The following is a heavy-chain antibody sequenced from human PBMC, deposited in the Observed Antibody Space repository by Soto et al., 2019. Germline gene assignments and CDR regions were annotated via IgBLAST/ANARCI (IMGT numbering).Heavy chain of an antibody. D-gene: IGHD3-10*01. J-gene: IGHJ6*02. CDR2: IKGDGSEK. CDR1: GFRISNYF. CDR3: ARPRFRGMDV. V-gene: IGHV3-7*03. Sequence: GGSLRLSCVGSGFRISNYFMSWVRQAPGKGLEWVANIKGDGSEKYYVESVKGRFTISRDNAKNSLYLQVNSLRDEDTAVYYCARPRFRGMDVWGQGTTLTVSS.